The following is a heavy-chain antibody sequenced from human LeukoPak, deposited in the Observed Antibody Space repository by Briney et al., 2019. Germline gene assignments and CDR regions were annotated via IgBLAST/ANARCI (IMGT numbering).Heavy chain of an antibody. V-gene: IGHV3-48*01. Sequence: GSLRLSCAASEFTFSSYSMNWVRQAPGKGLEWVSYITNSGNSKSYADSVKGRFTISRDNTKNSLYLQMNGLRAEDMAVYYCIGVIPHLGAFDIWGQGTIVTVSS. D-gene: IGHD3-22*01. CDR1: EFTFSSYS. CDR3: IGVIPHLGAFDI. J-gene: IGHJ3*02. CDR2: ITNSGNSK.